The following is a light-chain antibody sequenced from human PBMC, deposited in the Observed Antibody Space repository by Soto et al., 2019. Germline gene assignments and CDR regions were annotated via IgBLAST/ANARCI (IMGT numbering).Light chain of an antibody. J-gene: IGLJ3*02. V-gene: IGLV2-14*01. Sequence: QSALTQPASVSGSPGQSITITCTGTSSDVGGYNSVSWYQQHPGKVPKLMIYEVSNRPSGISNRFSGSKSGTTASLTISGLQAEDEADYYCSSYTRSTTWVFGGGTKVTVL. CDR1: SSDVGGYNS. CDR3: SSYTRSTTWV. CDR2: EVS.